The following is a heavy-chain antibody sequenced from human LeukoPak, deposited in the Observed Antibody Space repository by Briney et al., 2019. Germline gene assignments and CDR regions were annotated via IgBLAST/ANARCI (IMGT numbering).Heavy chain of an antibody. V-gene: IGHV3-74*01. CDR1: GFTFNKYW. CDR2: IDNNGVET. CDR3: ARDRPHNWFDP. Sequence: GGSLRLSCVASGFTFNKYWMHWVRQIPGEGLVWVSRIDNNGVETVYADSVKGRFAISRDNAKNTLYLQMNSLRVEDTAIYYCARDRPHNWFDPWGQGTLVTVSS. J-gene: IGHJ5*02.